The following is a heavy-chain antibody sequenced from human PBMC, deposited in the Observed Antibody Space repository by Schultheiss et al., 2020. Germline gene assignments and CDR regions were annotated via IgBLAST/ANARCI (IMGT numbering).Heavy chain of an antibody. D-gene: IGHD1-7*01. CDR1: GGSISSSSYY. CDR3: ARAVWNYVWYFDL. J-gene: IGHJ2*01. Sequence: SETLSLTCTVSGGSISSSSYYWGWIRQPPGKGLEWIGSIYYSGSTYYNPSLKSRVTISVDTSKNQFSLKLSSVTAADTAVYYCARAVWNYVWYFDLWGRGTLVTVSS. CDR2: IYYSGST. V-gene: IGHV4-39*01.